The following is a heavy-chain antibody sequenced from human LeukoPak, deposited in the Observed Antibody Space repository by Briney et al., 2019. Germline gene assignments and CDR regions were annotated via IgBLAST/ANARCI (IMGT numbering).Heavy chain of an antibody. CDR2: TYYRSKWFN. D-gene: IGHD3-16*02. CDR3: AREYLGGYLIY. CDR1: GESVSSNNAA. Sequence: SQSLSLTCAISGESVSSNNAAWTWIRQSPSRGLEWLGRTYYRSKWFNDYAVSVKSRITINPDTSKNQFFLQLNSVTPEDTAVYYCAREYLGGYLIYWGQGTLVTVSS. V-gene: IGHV6-1*01. J-gene: IGHJ4*02.